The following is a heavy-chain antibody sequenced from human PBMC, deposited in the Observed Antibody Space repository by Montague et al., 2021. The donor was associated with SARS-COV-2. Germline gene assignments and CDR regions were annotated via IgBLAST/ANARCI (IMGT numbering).Heavy chain of an antibody. CDR3: ARQKDGGYSGYDFFDC. V-gene: IGHV4-39*01. J-gene: IGHJ4*02. CDR2: VYYTGGT. CDR1: GGSISSNSYY. Sequence: SETLSLTCTVSGGSISSNSYYWGWIRQPPGKGLEWIGSVYYTGGTYYSPSLQSRLILSVDTSKNQFSLRLSSVTVTDTAVYYCARQKDGGYSGYDFFDCWGQGTLVTVSS. D-gene: IGHD5-12*01.